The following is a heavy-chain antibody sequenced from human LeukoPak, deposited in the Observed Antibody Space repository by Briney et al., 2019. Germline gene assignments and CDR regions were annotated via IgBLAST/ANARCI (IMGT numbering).Heavy chain of an antibody. V-gene: IGHV1-18*01. D-gene: IGHD1-1*01. CDR2: ISANNGDT. J-gene: IGHJ4*02. Sequence: ASVKVSCKVSGYTFTSYGISWVRQAPGQGLEWMGWISANNGDTDYPPKLQDRVTMTTDTYTSTAYMELRSLRSDDTAMYYCARESHETREDYWGQGTLVTVSS. CDR3: ARESHETREDY. CDR1: GYTFTSYG.